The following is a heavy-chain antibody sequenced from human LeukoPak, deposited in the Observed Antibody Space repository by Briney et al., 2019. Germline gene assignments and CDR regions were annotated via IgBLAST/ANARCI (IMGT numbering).Heavy chain of an antibody. J-gene: IGHJ4*02. D-gene: IGHD6-13*01. V-gene: IGHV4-61*02. Sequence: SETLSLSCTVSGGSIRSGSYFWTWIRQPAGKALEWIGRVDSSGTTNYNPSLKSRVTISVDTSKNQFSLKLSSVTAADTAVYYCARGTDSSKVGFWGQRTLVTVSS. CDR2: VDSSGTT. CDR1: GGSIRSGSYF. CDR3: ARGTDSSKVGF.